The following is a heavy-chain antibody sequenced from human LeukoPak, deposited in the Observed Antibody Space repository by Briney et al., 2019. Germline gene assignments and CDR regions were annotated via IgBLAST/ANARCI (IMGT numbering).Heavy chain of an antibody. Sequence: PGGSLRLSCAASGFTFSSYGMHWVRQAPGKGLEWVAVISYDGSNKYYADSVKGRFTISRDNSKNTLYLQMNSLRAGDTAVYYCAKGFSGYDSDWGQGTLVTVSS. CDR3: AKGFSGYDSD. CDR2: ISYDGSNK. D-gene: IGHD5-12*01. CDR1: GFTFSSYG. V-gene: IGHV3-30*18. J-gene: IGHJ4*02.